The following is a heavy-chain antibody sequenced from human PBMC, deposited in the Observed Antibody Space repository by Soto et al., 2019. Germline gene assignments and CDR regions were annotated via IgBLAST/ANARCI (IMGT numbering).Heavy chain of an antibody. J-gene: IGHJ5*02. D-gene: IGHD3-10*01. CDR3: ARGLWFGELYTDPDP. Sequence: ASETLSLTCAVYGGSFSGYYWSWIRQPPGKGLEWIGEINHSGSTNYNPSLKSRVTISVDTSKNQFSLKLSSVTAADTAVYYCARGLWFGELYTDPDPWGQGTLVTVSS. CDR2: INHSGST. V-gene: IGHV4-34*01. CDR1: GGSFSGYY.